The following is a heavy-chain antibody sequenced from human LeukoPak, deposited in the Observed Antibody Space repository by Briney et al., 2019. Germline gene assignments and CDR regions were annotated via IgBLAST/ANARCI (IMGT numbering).Heavy chain of an antibody. D-gene: IGHD6-13*01. V-gene: IGHV3-30*03. J-gene: IGHJ4*02. CDR3: ATYSSSAGFDY. Sequence: GGSWRLSCAASGSTFTTNGMDWVRQAPGKGLDWVAVISYDGSNKYYADSVKGRFTISRDNSKSTLYLQMNSLRAEDTAVYYWATYSSSAGFDYWGQGTLVTVSS. CDR1: GSTFTTNG. CDR2: ISYDGSNK.